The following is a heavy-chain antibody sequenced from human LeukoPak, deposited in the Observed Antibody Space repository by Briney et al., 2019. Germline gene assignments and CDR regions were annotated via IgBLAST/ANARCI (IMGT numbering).Heavy chain of an antibody. CDR2: ISTSGRAT. CDR1: GFAFSTYA. V-gene: IGHV3-23*01. CDR3: AKARGSSVYEQFDY. Sequence: GGSLRLSCAASGFAFSTYAMTWVRQAPEKGLQWVSTISTSGRATYYADSVEGRFTISRDNSKNTLYLQMNSLRADDTAVYYCAKARGSSVYEQFDYWGQGTQVTVS. J-gene: IGHJ4*02. D-gene: IGHD5/OR15-5a*01.